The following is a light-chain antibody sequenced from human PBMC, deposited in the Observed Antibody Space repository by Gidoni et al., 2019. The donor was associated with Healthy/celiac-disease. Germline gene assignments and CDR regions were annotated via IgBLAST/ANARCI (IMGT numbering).Light chain of an antibody. V-gene: IGLV3-1*01. CDR2: QDS. CDR3: QAWDSSTASVV. CDR1: KLGDKY. J-gene: IGLJ2*01. Sequence: SYELTQPPSVSVSPGQTASITCSGDKLGDKYACWYQQKPGQSPVLVIYQDSKRPSGIPERFSGSNAGNTATLTIGGTQAMDEADYYCQAWDSSTASVVFGGGTKLTV.